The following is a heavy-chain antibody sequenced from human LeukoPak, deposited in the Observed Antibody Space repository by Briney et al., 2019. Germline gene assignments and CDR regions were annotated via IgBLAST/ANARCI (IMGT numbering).Heavy chain of an antibody. D-gene: IGHD3-10*01. CDR1: GGSISSGDYY. Sequence: PSETLSLTCTVSGGSISSGDYYWSWIRQPPGKGLEWIGYIYYSGSTYYNPSLKSRVTISVDTSKNQFSLKLSSVTAADTAVYYCARLYGSGSYPVWPFDPWGQGTLVTVSS. V-gene: IGHV4-30-4*01. CDR3: ARLYGSGSYPVWPFDP. J-gene: IGHJ5*02. CDR2: IYYSGST.